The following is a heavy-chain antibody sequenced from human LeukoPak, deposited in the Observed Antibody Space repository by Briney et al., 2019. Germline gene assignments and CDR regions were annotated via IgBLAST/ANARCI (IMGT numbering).Heavy chain of an antibody. Sequence: ASIEVSCKASGYTFTNYGFSWVRQAPGQGLEWMGWISTYSGDTNYAQQLQGSVTMTTDTSTSTVYMELRSLRSDDTAVYYCARGYCRSTSCHEPPLYGMDVWGQGATVTVS. V-gene: IGHV1-18*04. CDR1: GYTFTNYG. CDR3: ARGYCRSTSCHEPPLYGMDV. CDR2: ISTYSGDT. J-gene: IGHJ6*02. D-gene: IGHD2-2*01.